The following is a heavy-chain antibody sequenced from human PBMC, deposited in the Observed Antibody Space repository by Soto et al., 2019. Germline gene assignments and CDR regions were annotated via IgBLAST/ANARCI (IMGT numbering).Heavy chain of an antibody. CDR2: ISAYNGNT. J-gene: IGHJ6*03. CDR3: ARDDKWLESYYYYYYIDV. Sequence: ASVEVSCKASGYTFTIYGISWVRQAPGQGLEWMGWISAYNGNTNYAQKLQGRVTMTTDTSTSTAYMELRSLRSDDTAVYYCARDDKWLESYYYYYYIDVWGKGTTVTVSS. V-gene: IGHV1-18*01. D-gene: IGHD6-19*01. CDR1: GYTFTIYG.